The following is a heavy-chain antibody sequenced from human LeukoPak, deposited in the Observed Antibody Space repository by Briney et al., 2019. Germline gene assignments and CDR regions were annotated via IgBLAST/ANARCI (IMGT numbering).Heavy chain of an antibody. D-gene: IGHD3-3*01. Sequence: SQTLSLTCTVSGGSISSGSYYWGWIRQPAGKGLEWIGRIYTSGSTNYNPSLKSRVTISVDTSKNQISLKLSSVTAADTAVYYCARGRNVDFWSGYYLDYWGQGTLVTVSS. CDR1: GGSISSGSYY. J-gene: IGHJ4*02. V-gene: IGHV4-61*02. CDR2: IYTSGST. CDR3: ARGRNVDFWSGYYLDY.